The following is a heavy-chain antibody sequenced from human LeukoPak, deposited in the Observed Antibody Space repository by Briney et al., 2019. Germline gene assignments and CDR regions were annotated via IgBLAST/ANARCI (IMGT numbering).Heavy chain of an antibody. D-gene: IGHD3-3*01. V-gene: IGHV3-23*01. CDR3: AKEIADYDFWSGYHY. CDR1: GFTFSTYS. Sequence: GGSLRLSCAASGFTFSTYSMNWVRQAPGKGLEWVSAISGSGGSTYYADSVKGRFTISRDNSKNTLYLQMNSLRAEDTAVYYCAKEIADYDFWSGYHYWGQGTLVTVSS. CDR2: ISGSGGST. J-gene: IGHJ4*02.